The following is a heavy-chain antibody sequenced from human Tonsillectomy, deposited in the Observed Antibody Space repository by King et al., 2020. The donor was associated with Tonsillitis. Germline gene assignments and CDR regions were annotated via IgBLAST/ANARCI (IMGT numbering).Heavy chain of an antibody. Sequence: QLVQSGGGLVQPGGSLRLSCAASDFTFSNTWMHWVRQVPGKGLEWVSQINGDGSTTTYADSVKGRFTISGDNAKNTLYLQMNRLRAEDTAVYYCARGWYVAFDIWGQGTMVTVSS. V-gene: IGHV3-74*03. CDR2: INGDGSTT. D-gene: IGHD6-13*01. CDR1: DFTFSNTW. CDR3: ARGWYVAFDI. J-gene: IGHJ3*02.